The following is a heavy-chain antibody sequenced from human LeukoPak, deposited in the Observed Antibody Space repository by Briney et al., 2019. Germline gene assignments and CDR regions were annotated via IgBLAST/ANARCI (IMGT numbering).Heavy chain of an antibody. CDR3: APLRQYYYDSSGYYETFDY. Sequence: PSETLPLTCAVYGGSFSGYYWSWIRQPPGKGLEWIGEINHSGSTNYNPSLKSRVTISVDTSKNQFSLKLSSVTAADTAVYYCAPLRQYYYDSSGYYETFDYWGQGTLVTVSS. D-gene: IGHD3-22*01. CDR2: INHSGST. J-gene: IGHJ4*02. V-gene: IGHV4-34*01. CDR1: GGSFSGYY.